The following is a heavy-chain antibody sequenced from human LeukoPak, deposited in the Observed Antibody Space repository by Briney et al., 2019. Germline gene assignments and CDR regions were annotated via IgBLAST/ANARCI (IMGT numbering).Heavy chain of an antibody. D-gene: IGHD5-12*01. CDR3: ASHSGYDYWFDP. V-gene: IGHV1-18*01. J-gene: IGHJ5*02. Sequence: RVASVKVSCKASGYTFTSYAISWVRQAPGQGLEWMGWISAYNGNTNYAQKLQGRVTMTTDTSTSTAYMELRSLRSDDTAVYYCASHSGYDYWFDPWGQGTLVTVSS. CDR2: ISAYNGNT. CDR1: GYTFTSYA.